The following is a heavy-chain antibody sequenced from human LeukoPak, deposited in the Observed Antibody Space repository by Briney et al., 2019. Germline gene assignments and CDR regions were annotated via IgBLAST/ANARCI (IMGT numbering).Heavy chain of an antibody. CDR1: GGSISSGYY. J-gene: IGHJ4*02. Sequence: SETLSLTCTVSGGSISSGYYWGWIRQPPGKGLEWIGSIYHIGSTYYNPSLKSRLTISVDTSKNQFSLKLSSVTAADTAVYYCARGPYTSGWYYYFDYWAREPWSPSPQ. CDR3: ARGPYTSGWYYYFDY. D-gene: IGHD6-19*01. CDR2: IYHIGST. V-gene: IGHV4-38-2*02.